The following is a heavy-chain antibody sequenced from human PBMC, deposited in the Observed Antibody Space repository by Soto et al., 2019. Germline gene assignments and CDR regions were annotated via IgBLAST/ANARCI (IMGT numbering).Heavy chain of an antibody. J-gene: IGHJ6*02. CDR1: GFTFSSYA. Sequence: EVQLLESGGGLVQPGGSLRLSCAASGFTFSSYAMSWVRQAPGKGLEWVSAISGSGGSTYYADSVKGRFTISRDNSKNTLYLQMNSLRAEDTAVYYCAKKQGSSGWLENYYYYGMDVWGQGTTVTVSS. V-gene: IGHV3-23*01. CDR3: AKKQGSSGWLENYYYYGMDV. CDR2: ISGSGGST. D-gene: IGHD6-19*01.